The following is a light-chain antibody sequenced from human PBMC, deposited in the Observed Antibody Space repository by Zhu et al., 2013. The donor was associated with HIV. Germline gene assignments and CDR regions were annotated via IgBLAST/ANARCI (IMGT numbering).Light chain of an antibody. CDR3: QQYNNWPRT. J-gene: IGKJ1*01. CDR2: GAS. Sequence: EIVLTQSPGTLSLSPGERATLSCRASQSVTNNYLAWYQLKPGQPPRLLIYGASTRATAIPDRFSGSGSGTEFTLTISSLQSEDFAVYYCQQYNNWPRTFGQGTKVEIK. CDR1: QSVTNN. V-gene: IGKV3D-15*01.